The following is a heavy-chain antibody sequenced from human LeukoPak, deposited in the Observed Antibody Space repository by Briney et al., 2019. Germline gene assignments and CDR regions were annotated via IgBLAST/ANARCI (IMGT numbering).Heavy chain of an antibody. V-gene: IGHV3-21*01. CDR2: ISSSSSYK. J-gene: IGHJ3*02. CDR1: GFIFNSYS. Sequence: PGGSLRLSCAASGFIFNSYSMNWVRQAPGKGLEWVSAISSSSSYKFNADSVKGRFTISRDNARNLLYLQMNSLRAEDTAVYYCVRDNRDAFDIWGQGTMVTVSS. CDR3: VRDNRDAFDI.